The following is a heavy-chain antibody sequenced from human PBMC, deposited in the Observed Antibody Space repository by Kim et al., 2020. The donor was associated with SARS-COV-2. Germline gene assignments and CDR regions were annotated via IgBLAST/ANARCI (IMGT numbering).Heavy chain of an antibody. CDR3: AKARGGYGSGSWYYFDY. Sequence: GGSLRLSCAASGFTFSSYGVHWVRQAPGKGLEWVSGISWNSGSIGYADSVKGRFTISRDNAKNSLYLQMNSLRAEDTALYYCAKARGGYGSGSWYYFDYWGQGTLVTVSS. V-gene: IGHV3-9*01. CDR2: ISWNSGSI. D-gene: IGHD3-10*01. J-gene: IGHJ4*02. CDR1: GFTFSSYG.